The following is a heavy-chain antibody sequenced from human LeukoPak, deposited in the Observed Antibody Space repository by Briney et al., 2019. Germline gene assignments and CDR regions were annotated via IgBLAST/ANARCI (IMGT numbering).Heavy chain of an antibody. V-gene: IGHV2-70*11. CDR2: IDWDDDK. Sequence: SGPALVKPTQALTLTCTFSGFSLSTSGMCVSWIRQPPGKALEWLARIDWDDDKYYSTSLKTRLTISKDTSKNQVVLTMTNMDPVDTATYHCAHKVPILSCGGDCPHPYFDYWGQGTLVTVSS. D-gene: IGHD2-21*02. CDR1: GFSLSTSGMC. CDR3: AHKVPILSCGGDCPHPYFDY. J-gene: IGHJ4*02.